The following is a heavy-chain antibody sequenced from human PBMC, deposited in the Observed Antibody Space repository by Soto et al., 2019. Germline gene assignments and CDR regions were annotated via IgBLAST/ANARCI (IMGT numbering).Heavy chain of an antibody. CDR1: GSSFSGSA. J-gene: IGHJ4*02. D-gene: IGHD3-10*02. Sequence: GGSLRLSCAASGSSFSGSAMHWVRQASGKGLEWVGRIRSKANNYATEYAASVKGRFTISRDDSKNTAYLQMNSLKTEDTAVYYCFSRARISRLIDYWGQEPLVTVSS. V-gene: IGHV3-73*01. CDR3: FSRARISRLIDY. CDR2: IRSKANNYAT.